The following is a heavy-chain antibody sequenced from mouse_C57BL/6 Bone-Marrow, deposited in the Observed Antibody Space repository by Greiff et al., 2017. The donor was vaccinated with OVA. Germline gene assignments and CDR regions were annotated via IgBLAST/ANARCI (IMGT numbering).Heavy chain of an antibody. J-gene: IGHJ1*03. V-gene: IGHV10-3*01. CDR3: VRGGGYYYGSSSWYFDV. Sequence: DVKLVESGGGLVQPKGSLKLSCAASGFTFNTYAMHWVRQAPGKGLEWVARIRSKSSNYATYYADSVKDRFTISRDDSQSMLYLQMNNLKTEDTAMYYCVRGGGYYYGSSSWYFDVWGTGTTVTVSS. CDR2: IRSKSSNYAT. D-gene: IGHD1-1*01. CDR1: GFTFNTYA.